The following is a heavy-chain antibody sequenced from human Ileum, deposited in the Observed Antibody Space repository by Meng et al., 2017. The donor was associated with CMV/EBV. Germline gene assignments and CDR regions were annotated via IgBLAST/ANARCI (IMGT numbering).Heavy chain of an antibody. Sequence: GGSLRLSCAASEFTVSGNYMNWVRQAPGKGLEWVSVIYGGETTYYADSVKGRFTISRDNSKNTVFLQMDGLRAEDTAVYYCARVVSEYDFWSGYRYYYGMDVWGQGTTVTVSS. CDR1: EFTVSGNY. J-gene: IGHJ6*02. V-gene: IGHV3-53*01. CDR2: IYGGETT. CDR3: ARVVSEYDFWSGYRYYYGMDV. D-gene: IGHD3-3*01.